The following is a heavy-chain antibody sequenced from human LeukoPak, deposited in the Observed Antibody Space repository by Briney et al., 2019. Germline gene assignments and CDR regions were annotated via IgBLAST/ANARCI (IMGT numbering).Heavy chain of an antibody. CDR1: GGTFSSYA. CDR3: ARVPQDIVVVPAGAAYYYYMDV. J-gene: IGHJ6*03. V-gene: IGHV1-69*01. Sequence: GASVKVSCKASGGTFSSYAISWVRQAPGQGLEWMGGIIPIFGTANYAQKFQGRVTITADESTSTAYMELSSLRSEDTAVYYCARVPQDIVVVPAGAAYYYYMDVWGKGTTVTVSS. D-gene: IGHD2-2*01. CDR2: IIPIFGTA.